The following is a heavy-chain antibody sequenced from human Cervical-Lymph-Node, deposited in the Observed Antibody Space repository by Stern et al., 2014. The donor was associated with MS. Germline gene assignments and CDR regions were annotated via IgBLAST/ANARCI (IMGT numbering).Heavy chain of an antibody. J-gene: IGHJ4*02. CDR2: LHPDSGDT. D-gene: IGHD1-7*01. CDR1: GYTFTKYD. CDR3: TRGPRT. V-gene: IGHV1-8*01. Sequence: QVQLVQSGAEVQKPGASVKVSCKASGYTFTKYDIHWVRRATGQGLEWMGWLHPDSGDTGFAQKFQGRVTMTRNTSITTAYLELNSLRSEDTAVYYCTRGPRTWGRGTLVTVSS.